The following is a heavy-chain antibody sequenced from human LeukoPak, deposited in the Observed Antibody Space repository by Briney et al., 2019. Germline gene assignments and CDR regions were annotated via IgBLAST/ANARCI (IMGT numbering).Heavy chain of an antibody. CDR2: ISYDGSNK. CDR3: ARDSVVRGNIGNDMDV. D-gene: IGHD3-10*02. CDR1: RFTFSSYA. Sequence: PGGSLRLSCAASRFTFSSYAMHWVRQAPGKGLEWVAVISYDGSNKYYADSVKGRFTISRDNAKNSLYLQMNSLRPEDTAVYYCARDSVVRGNIGNDMDVWGKGTTVTVSS. J-gene: IGHJ6*03. V-gene: IGHV3-30*07.